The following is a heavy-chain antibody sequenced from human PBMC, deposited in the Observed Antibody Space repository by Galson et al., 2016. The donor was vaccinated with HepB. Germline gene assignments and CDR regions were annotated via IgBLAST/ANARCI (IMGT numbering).Heavy chain of an antibody. CDR3: ARPDYYYGSGTYFYF. J-gene: IGHJ4*02. CDR1: GYTFTGYY. D-gene: IGHD3-10*01. Sequence: SVKASCKASGYTFTGYYLHWVRQAPGQGLEWMGYINPYTGGTDFAQKFQARVTLTRDTSISTAYMELNRLTSDDTAIYYCARPDYYYGSGTYFYFWGQGTLVTVSS. V-gene: IGHV1-2*02. CDR2: INPYTGGT.